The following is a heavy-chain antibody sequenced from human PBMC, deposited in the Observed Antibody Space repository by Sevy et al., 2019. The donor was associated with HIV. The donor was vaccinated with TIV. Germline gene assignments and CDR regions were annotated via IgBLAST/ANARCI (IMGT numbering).Heavy chain of an antibody. CDR3: ARHPSGIPMLVVPLGWFDP. D-gene: IGHD3-22*01. CDR1: GGSVSSNNYY. Sequence: SETLSLTCIVSGGSVSSNNYYWGWIRQSPGKGLEWIGSIFYTGKTHYSSSLKSRVTFSVDTSKNQFSLKLNYGTAEDTAVYYCARHPSGIPMLVVPLGWFDPWGQGILVTVSS. J-gene: IGHJ5*02. CDR2: IFYTGKT. V-gene: IGHV4-39*01.